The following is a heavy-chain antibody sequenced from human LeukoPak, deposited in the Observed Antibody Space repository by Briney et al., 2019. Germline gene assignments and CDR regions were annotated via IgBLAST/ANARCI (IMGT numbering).Heavy chain of an antibody. CDR2: ISYDGSNK. Sequence: GRSLRLSCAASGVTFSSYAMHWVRQAPGKGLEWVAVISYDGSNKYYADSVKGRFTISRDNSKNTLYLQMNSLRAEDTAVYYCARGAYYDYGDLDFDYWGQGTLVTVSS. V-gene: IGHV3-30-3*01. D-gene: IGHD4-17*01. CDR3: ARGAYYDYGDLDFDY. J-gene: IGHJ4*02. CDR1: GVTFSSYA.